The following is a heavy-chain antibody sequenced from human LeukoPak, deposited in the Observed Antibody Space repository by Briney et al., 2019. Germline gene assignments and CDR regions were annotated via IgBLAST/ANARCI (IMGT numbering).Heavy chain of an antibody. CDR3: AREIPTSYHDSSGFLDY. CDR1: GFTLSSYN. J-gene: IGHJ4*02. CDR2: IRNSGNTI. Sequence: GGSLRLSCAVSGFTLSSYNMNWVRQAPGKGLEWVSYIRNSGNTIYYADSVKGRFTISRDPAKNSLYLQMNSLRAEDTAVYYCAREIPTSYHDSSGFLDYWGQGTLVTVSS. V-gene: IGHV3-48*01. D-gene: IGHD3-22*01.